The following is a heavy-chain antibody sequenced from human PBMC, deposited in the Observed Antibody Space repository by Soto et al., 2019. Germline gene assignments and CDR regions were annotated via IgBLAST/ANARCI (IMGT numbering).Heavy chain of an antibody. CDR1: GFTFSGYG. CDR3: ASLSLVVPAATLPFDI. D-gene: IGHD2-2*01. V-gene: IGHV3-33*01. J-gene: IGHJ3*02. CDR2: IWNDGSNK. Sequence: RGSLRLSCVASGFTFSGYGMHWVRQAPGKGLEWVANIWNDGSNKYYGDSVKGRFTISRDNSKNSLYLQMNSLRAEDTAVYYCASLSLVVPAATLPFDIWGQGTMVTVSS.